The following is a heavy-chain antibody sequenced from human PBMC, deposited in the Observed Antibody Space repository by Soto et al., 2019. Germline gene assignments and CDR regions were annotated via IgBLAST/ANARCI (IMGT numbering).Heavy chain of an antibody. CDR2: MNPNSGNT. CDR1: GYTFTSYD. V-gene: IGHV1-8*01. J-gene: IGHJ5*02. Sequence: QVQLVQSGAEVKKPGASVKVSCKASGYTFTSYDINWVRQATGQGLEWMGWMNPNSGNTGYAQKFQGRVTMTRNTTISAACRELSSLRSEDPAVYYCARGRYSGCLPGYWGNNWFDPWGQGTLVTVSS. D-gene: IGHD5-18*01. CDR3: ARGRYSGCLPGYWGNNWFDP.